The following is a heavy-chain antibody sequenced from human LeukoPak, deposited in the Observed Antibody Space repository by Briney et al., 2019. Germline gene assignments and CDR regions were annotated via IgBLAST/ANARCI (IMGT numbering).Heavy chain of an antibody. CDR1: GFTFSGYW. J-gene: IGHJ4*02. CDR3: ARDSRWYNGRYYDEGIDY. V-gene: IGHV3-74*01. D-gene: IGHD1-26*01. CDR2: INSDGSDM. Sequence: PGGSLRLSCTGSGFTFSGYWMHWVRQVPGKGLVWVSRINSDGSDMSYADSVKGRFTISRDNAKNTVYLQMNSLRVEDTALYHCARDSRWYNGRYYDEGIDYWGQGTLVTVSS.